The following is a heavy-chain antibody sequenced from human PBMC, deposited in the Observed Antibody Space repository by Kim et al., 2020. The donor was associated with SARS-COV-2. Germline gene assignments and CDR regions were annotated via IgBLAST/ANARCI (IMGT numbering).Heavy chain of an antibody. CDR2: ISYDGSNK. D-gene: IGHD5-12*01. CDR1: GFPYSSCG. Sequence: GGSLRLSCAASGFPYSSCGIHWVRQAPDKGVEWEAVISYDGSNKNYADSVKGRFTISRDNSKNTLSLQMNSLRAEDTALYYCARDAWPRLRGLTYPYYG. J-gene: IGHJ6*01. CDR3: ARDAWPRLRGLTYPYYG. V-gene: IGHV3-30-3*01.